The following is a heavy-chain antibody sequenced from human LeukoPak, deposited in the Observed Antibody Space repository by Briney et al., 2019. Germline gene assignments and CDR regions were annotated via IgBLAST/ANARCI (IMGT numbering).Heavy chain of an antibody. Sequence: HPGGPLRLSCAASGFTVSNNYMSWVRQAPGKGLEWVSVIYSGGTTYYADSVKGRFTISRDNSKNTLYLQMNNLRAEDTAVYYCARGGVTLIVPILWGQGTLVTVSS. CDR1: GFTVSNNY. J-gene: IGHJ4*02. V-gene: IGHV3-53*01. D-gene: IGHD3-22*01. CDR3: ARGGVTLIVPIL. CDR2: IYSGGTT.